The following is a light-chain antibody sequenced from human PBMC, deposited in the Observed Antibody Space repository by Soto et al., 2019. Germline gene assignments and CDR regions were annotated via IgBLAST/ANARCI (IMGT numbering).Light chain of an antibody. J-gene: IGLJ2*01. CDR2: EVS. CDR1: SSDIGGYNF. V-gene: IGLV2-14*01. CDR3: SSYTRSTSVV. Sequence: QSVLTQPASVSGSPGQSITISCTGTSSDIGGYNFVSWYQQYPGKAPKLMIYEVSDRPSGVSNRFSGSKSGNTASLTISGLQAEDEADYYCSSYTRSTSVVFGGGTKLTVL.